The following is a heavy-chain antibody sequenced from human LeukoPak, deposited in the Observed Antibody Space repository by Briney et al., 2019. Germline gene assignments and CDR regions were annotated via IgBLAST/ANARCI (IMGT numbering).Heavy chain of an antibody. CDR1: GFTFTSYG. CDR2: ISGSGGST. D-gene: IGHD3-10*01. Sequence: GGSLRLSCEASGFTFTSYGMSWVRQAPGKGLEWVSAISGSGGSTYYADSVKGRLIISRDNSKNMLYLQMNSLRVEDTAVYYCARLRKDYYGSGSYYNRSYYYYYYMDVWGKGTTVTISS. V-gene: IGHV3-23*01. CDR3: ARLRKDYYGSGSYYNRSYYYYYYMDV. J-gene: IGHJ6*03.